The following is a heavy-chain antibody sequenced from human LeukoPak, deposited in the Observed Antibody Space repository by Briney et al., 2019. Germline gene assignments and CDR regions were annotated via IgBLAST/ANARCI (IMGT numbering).Heavy chain of an antibody. J-gene: IGHJ4*02. D-gene: IGHD5-18*01. CDR1: GFTFDDYG. Sequence: GXSLRLSCAASGFTFDDYGMSWVRQAPGKGLEWVSGINWNGGSTGYADSVKGRFTISRDNAKNSLYLQMNSLRAEDTALYYCASDSWGYSYAGSNWGQGTLVTVSS. CDR2: INWNGGST. V-gene: IGHV3-20*04. CDR3: ASDSWGYSYAGSN.